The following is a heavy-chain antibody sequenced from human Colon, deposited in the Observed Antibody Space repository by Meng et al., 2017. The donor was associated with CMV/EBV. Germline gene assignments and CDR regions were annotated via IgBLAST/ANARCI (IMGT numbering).Heavy chain of an antibody. CDR3: AKELNKGFDH. J-gene: IGHJ4*02. D-gene: IGHD1/OR15-1a*01. V-gene: IGHV3-23*01. Sequence: EVQRWGFGGGLLQPGGSLRLSCAASGLTFNNYAMSWVRQAPGRGLEWVSSINTNGAYTYYADSVKGRFTISRDNSENTVYLQMNSLRAEDTAVYYCAKELNKGFDHWGQGALVTVSS. CDR1: GLTFNNYA. CDR2: INTNGAYT.